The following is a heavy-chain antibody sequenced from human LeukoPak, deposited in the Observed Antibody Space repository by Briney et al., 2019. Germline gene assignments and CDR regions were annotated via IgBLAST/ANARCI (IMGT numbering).Heavy chain of an antibody. D-gene: IGHD3-3*01. CDR2: IYYSGST. CDR1: GGSISSYY. CDR3: ARDAAFGGIFDY. J-gene: IGHJ4*02. Sequence: KPSETLSLTCTVSGGSISSYYWSWIRQPPGKGLEWIGYIYYSGSTNYNPSLKSRVTISVDTSKNQFSLKLSSVPAADTAVYYCARDAAFGGIFDYWGQGTLVTVSS. V-gene: IGHV4-59*01.